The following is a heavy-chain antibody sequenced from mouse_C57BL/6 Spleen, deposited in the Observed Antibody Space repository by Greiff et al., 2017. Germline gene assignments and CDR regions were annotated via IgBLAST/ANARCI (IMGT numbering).Heavy chain of an antibody. D-gene: IGHD3-3*01. CDR1: GYAFSSSW. CDR2: IYPGDGDT. Sequence: VQLQQSGPELVKPGASVKISCKASGYAFSSSWMNWVKQRPGQGLEWIGRIYPGDGDTNYNGKFKGKATLTADKSSSTAYMQLSSLTSEDSAVYFCARKGAMDYWGQGTSVTVSS. V-gene: IGHV1-82*01. CDR3: ARKGAMDY. J-gene: IGHJ4*01.